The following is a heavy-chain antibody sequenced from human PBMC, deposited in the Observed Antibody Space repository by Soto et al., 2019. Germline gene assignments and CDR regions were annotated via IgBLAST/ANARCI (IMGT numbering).Heavy chain of an antibody. CDR3: ARVSPSSRAAEP. D-gene: IGHD6-13*01. CDR2: ISAYNGNT. V-gene: IGHV1-18*01. J-gene: IGHJ4*02. Sequence: QVQLLQSGAEVKKPGASVRVSCKASGYTFNSYGISWVRQAPGQGLEWMGWISAYNGNTNYAQSLQGRVTMTTDTSTTTAYMELRSLKSDDTAVYYCARVSPSSRAAEPWGQGTLVTVS. CDR1: GYTFNSYG.